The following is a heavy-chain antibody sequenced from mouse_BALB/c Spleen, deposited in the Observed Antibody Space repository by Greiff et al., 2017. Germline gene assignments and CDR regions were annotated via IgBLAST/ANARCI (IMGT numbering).Heavy chain of an antibody. V-gene: IGHV1-4*01. CDR2: INPSSGYT. Sequence: VQLQQSGAELARPGASVKMSCKASGYTFTSYTMHWVKQRPAQGLEWIGYINPSSGYTNYNQKFKDKATLTADKSSSTAYMQLSSLTSEDSAVYYCARYRYDGSWFAYWGQGTLVTVSA. CDR3: ARYRYDGSWFAY. J-gene: IGHJ3*01. CDR1: GYTFTSYT. D-gene: IGHD2-14*01.